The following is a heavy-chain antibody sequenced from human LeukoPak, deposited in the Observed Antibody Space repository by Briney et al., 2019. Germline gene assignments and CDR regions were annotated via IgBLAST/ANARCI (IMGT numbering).Heavy chain of an antibody. CDR3: ASSQPARDSSSWYYFDY. J-gene: IGHJ4*02. CDR1: GFTFSSNW. CDR2: IKQDGREK. Sequence: GGTLRPSCAASGFTFSSNWMRWVRQAPGKGGEGVANIKQDGREKDYVDYVKGRFTISRDNAKNSLYLQMNSLRAEDTAVYYCASSQPARDSSSWYYFDYWGQGTLVTVSS. D-gene: IGHD6-13*01. V-gene: IGHV3-7*03.